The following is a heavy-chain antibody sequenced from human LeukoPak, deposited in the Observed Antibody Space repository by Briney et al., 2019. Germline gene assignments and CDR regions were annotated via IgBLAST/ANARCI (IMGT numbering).Heavy chain of an antibody. J-gene: IGHJ5*02. CDR3: ARAATVTNWFDP. CDR2: ISSSSSYT. CDR1: GFTFSSYS. Sequence: GGSLRLSCAASGFTFSSYSMNWVRQAPGKGLEWVSYISSSSSYTNYADSVKGRFTISRDNAKNSLYLQMNSLRAEDTAVYYCARAATVTNWFDPWGQGTLVTVSS. V-gene: IGHV3-21*05. D-gene: IGHD4-17*01.